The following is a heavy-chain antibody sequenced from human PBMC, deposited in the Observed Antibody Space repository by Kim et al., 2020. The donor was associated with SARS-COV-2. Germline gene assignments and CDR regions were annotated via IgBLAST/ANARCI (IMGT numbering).Heavy chain of an antibody. CDR3: ARDSRYCGNTDCRGDAFDN. CDR2: IKEDGREK. Sequence: GGSLRLSCTGSGFTFSSFWMTWVRQAPGKGLEWVANIKEDGREKYHVDSVKGRFTISRDNARNSLYLQMNSLRVEDTALYSCARDSRYCGNTDCRGDAFDNWGHGTMVTVAS. D-gene: IGHD2-15*01. CDR1: GFTFSSFW. J-gene: IGHJ3*02. V-gene: IGHV3-7*01.